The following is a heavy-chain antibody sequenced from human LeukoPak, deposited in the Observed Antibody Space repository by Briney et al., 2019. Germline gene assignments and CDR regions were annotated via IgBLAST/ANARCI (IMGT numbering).Heavy chain of an antibody. CDR3: ASVFGGVTTYFDY. CDR1: GGSISSYY. CDR2: IYYSGST. V-gene: IGHV4-59*08. Sequence: PSETLSLTCTVSGGSISSYYWSWIRQPPGKGLEWIGYIYYSGSTYYNPSLKSRVTISVDTSKNQFSLKLSSVTAADTAVYYCASVFGGVTTYFDYWGQGTLVTVSS. J-gene: IGHJ4*02. D-gene: IGHD3-16*01.